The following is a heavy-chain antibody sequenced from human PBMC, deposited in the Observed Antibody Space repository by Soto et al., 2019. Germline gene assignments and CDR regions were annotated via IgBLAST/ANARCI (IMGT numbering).Heavy chain of an antibody. CDR2: INSDGSST. Sequence: EVQLVESGGGLVQPGGSLRLSCAASGFTFSSYWMHWVRQAPGKGLVWVSRINSDGSSTSYADSVKGRFTISRDNAKNQLYLQMNSLRAEDTAVYYCARPRPYCGGDCPDSWGQGTLVTVSS. V-gene: IGHV3-74*01. D-gene: IGHD2-21*02. CDR3: ARPRPYCGGDCPDS. J-gene: IGHJ4*02. CDR1: GFTFSSYW.